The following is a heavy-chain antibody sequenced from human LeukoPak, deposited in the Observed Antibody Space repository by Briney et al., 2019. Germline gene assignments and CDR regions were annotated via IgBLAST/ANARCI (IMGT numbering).Heavy chain of an antibody. CDR1: GGSFSGYY. D-gene: IGHD6-13*01. CDR2: INHSGST. V-gene: IGHV4-34*01. CDR3: ARESSSWYGVVYYYYGMDV. J-gene: IGHJ6*02. Sequence: SETLSLTCAVYGGSFSGYYWSWIRQPPGKGLEWIGEINHSGSTNYNPSLKSRVTISVDTSKNQFSLKLSSVTAADTAVYYCARESSSWYGVVYYYYGMDVWGQGTTVTVSS.